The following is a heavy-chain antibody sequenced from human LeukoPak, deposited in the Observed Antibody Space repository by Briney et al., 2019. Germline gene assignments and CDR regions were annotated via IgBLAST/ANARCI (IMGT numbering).Heavy chain of an antibody. CDR1: GYSISSGYY. CDR2: IYYSGST. Sequence: SETLSLTCAVSGYSISSGYYWSWIRQPPGKGLEWIGYIYYSGSTNYNPSLKSRVTISVDTSKNQFSLKLSSVTAADTAVYYCARIPYSSYFDYWGQGTLVTVSS. V-gene: IGHV4-61*01. CDR3: ARIPYSSYFDY. D-gene: IGHD6-13*01. J-gene: IGHJ4*02.